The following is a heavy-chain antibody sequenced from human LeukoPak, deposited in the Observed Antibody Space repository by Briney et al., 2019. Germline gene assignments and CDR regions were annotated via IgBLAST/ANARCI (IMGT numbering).Heavy chain of an antibody. CDR3: ARVAYGCSSTSCYGGVDY. CDR2: INPNSGGT. V-gene: IGHV1-2*02. J-gene: IGHJ4*02. Sequence: GASVKVSCKASGYTFTGYYMHWVQQAPGQGLEWMGWINPNSGGTNYAQKFQGRVTMTRDTSISTAYMELSRLRSDDTAVYYCARVAYGCSSTSCYGGVDYWGQGTLVTVSS. D-gene: IGHD2-2*01. CDR1: GYTFTGYY.